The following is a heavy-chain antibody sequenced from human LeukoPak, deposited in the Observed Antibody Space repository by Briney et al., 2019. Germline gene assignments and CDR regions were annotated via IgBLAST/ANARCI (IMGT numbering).Heavy chain of an antibody. D-gene: IGHD2/OR15-2a*01. J-gene: IGHJ4*02. CDR2: IYHSGST. CDR1: DYSITSGYY. V-gene: IGHV4-38-2*02. Sequence: SETLSLTCTVSDYSITSGYYWGWIRQPPGKGLEWIASIYHSGSTYYNPYLRSRVTISVDTSKNQFSLKLNSVTAADTAVYYCARGNIVDYWGQGILVTVSS. CDR3: ARGNIVDY.